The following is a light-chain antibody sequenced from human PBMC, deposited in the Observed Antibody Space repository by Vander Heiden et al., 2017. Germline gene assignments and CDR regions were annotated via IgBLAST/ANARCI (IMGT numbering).Light chain of an antibody. V-gene: IGKV1-33*01. CDR2: DAS. CDR3: QQNDNPPYT. CDR1: QDISNY. Sequence: DIQMTQSPSSLSASVGDRVTITCQASQDISNYLNWYQQKPGKAPKLLIYDASNLERGVPSRFSGSGSGTDFTLTISSLQPEDIATYYCQQNDNPPYTFGQGTKLEIK. J-gene: IGKJ2*01.